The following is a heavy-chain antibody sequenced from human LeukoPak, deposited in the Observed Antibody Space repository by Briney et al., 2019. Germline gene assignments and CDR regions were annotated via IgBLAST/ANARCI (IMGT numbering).Heavy chain of an antibody. D-gene: IGHD3-3*02. V-gene: IGHV4-59*08. Sequence: SETLSLTCTVSGSSINGHYWSWIRQPLGKGLEWIGYIYSTGNILYNPFLKSRVTLSLDTFSNQFSLRLTSVTAADTAVYYCAGLHFALAEEFGPWGQGTLVTVSS. CDR2: IYSTGNI. J-gene: IGHJ5*02. CDR3: AGLHFALAEEFGP. CDR1: GSSINGHY.